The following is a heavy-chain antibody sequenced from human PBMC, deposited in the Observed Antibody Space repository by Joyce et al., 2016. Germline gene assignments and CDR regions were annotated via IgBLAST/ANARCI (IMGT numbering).Heavy chain of an antibody. J-gene: IGHJ6*02. CDR1: GASATIGSFY. CDR2: IYTTGIT. CDR3: ARSTGGSYLFGMDV. V-gene: IGHV4-61*02. D-gene: IGHD1-26*01. Sequence: QVQLQESGPGLVKPSQTLTLTCTVSGASATIGSFYWSWIRQPAGKGMKWIGRIYTTGITNYKSSLKSRVTMALDTSKNQVSLKLNSVTAADTAVYYCARSTGGSYLFGMDVWGQGTTVTVSS.